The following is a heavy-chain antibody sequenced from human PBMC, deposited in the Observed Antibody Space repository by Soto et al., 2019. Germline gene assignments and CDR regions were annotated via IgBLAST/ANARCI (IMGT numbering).Heavy chain of an antibody. Sequence: PGGSLRLSCAASGFTFSSYWMHWVRQAPGKGLVWVSRINSDGSEKYYVDSVKGRFTISRDNAKNSLYLQMNSLRAEDTAVYYCARSIAARLNWFDPWGQGTLVTVSS. CDR1: GFTFSSYW. J-gene: IGHJ5*02. V-gene: IGHV3-74*01. CDR3: ARSIAARLNWFDP. D-gene: IGHD6-6*01. CDR2: INSDGSEK.